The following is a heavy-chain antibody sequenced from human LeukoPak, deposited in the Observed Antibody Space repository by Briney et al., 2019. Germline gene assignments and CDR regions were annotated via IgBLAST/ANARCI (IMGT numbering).Heavy chain of an antibody. CDR3: ARGPYNSGIAY. V-gene: IGHV4-4*02. CDR2: IYNSGST. Sequence: SGTLSLTCAVSGGSISSSNWWSWIRQPPGKGLEWIGYIYNSGSTNYNPSLKSRVTISVDTSRNQFSLKLSSVTAADTAVYYCARGPYNSGIAYWGQGTLVTVSS. J-gene: IGHJ4*02. CDR1: GGSISSSNW. D-gene: IGHD3-10*01.